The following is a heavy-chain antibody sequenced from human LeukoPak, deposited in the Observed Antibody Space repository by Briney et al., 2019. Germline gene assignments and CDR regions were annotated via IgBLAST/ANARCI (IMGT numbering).Heavy chain of an antibody. Sequence: GGSLRLSCVASGFTFGKYWMSWVRQAPGKGLEWVANIKLDGSEKNYVDSVKGRFTISRDNTKNSLYLQMNSLRAEDTAVYYCARDLRDTAMVNLVLWGQGTLVTVSS. CDR1: GFTFGKYW. CDR3: ARDLRDTAMVNLVL. J-gene: IGHJ4*02. CDR2: IKLDGSEK. V-gene: IGHV3-7*03. D-gene: IGHD5-18*01.